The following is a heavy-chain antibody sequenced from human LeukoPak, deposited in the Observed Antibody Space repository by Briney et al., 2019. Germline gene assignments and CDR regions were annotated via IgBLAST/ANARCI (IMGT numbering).Heavy chain of an antibody. CDR2: IDPNNGPT. J-gene: IGHJ4*03. D-gene: IGHD6-19*01. Sequence: ASVKVSCKASGYIFTGYFIHWVRQAPGQGLEWMGWIDPNNGPTNYAQRFQGRLTMTRETSISTGYMELSSLTSDDTVVYYCAIPGSGWSGQWSFFESWGQGTVVTVSS. V-gene: IGHV1-2*02. CDR3: AIPGSGWSGQWSFFES. CDR1: GYIFTGYF.